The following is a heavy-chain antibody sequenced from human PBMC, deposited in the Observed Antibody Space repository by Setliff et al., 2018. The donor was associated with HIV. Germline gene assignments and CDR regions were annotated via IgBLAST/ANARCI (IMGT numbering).Heavy chain of an antibody. CDR1: GYSISSGYH. J-gene: IGHJ6*02. CDR2: LFHSGNT. V-gene: IGHV4-38-2*02. D-gene: IGHD3-22*01. Sequence: SETLSLTCIVSGYSISSGYHWAWIRQPPGKGLEWIGSLFHSGNTYYTPSVKSRVIISVDTSKNQFSLKVKSVTAADTAMYYCARVILGYYDSTLALYGMDVWGQGTTVTVSS. CDR3: ARVILGYYDSTLALYGMDV.